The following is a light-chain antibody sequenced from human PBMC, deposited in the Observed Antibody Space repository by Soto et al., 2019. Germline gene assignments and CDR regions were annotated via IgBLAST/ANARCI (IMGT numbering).Light chain of an antibody. Sequence: EIVMTQSPGTLSLSPGERATLSCRASQTVRNNYLAWYQQKPGQAPRLLIYDASNRATGIPARFSGSGYGTDFTLTISSLEPEDFAVYYCQQRSNWPTFGQGTRLEIK. CDR2: DAS. V-gene: IGKV3-11*01. CDR1: QTVRNNY. J-gene: IGKJ5*01. CDR3: QQRSNWPT.